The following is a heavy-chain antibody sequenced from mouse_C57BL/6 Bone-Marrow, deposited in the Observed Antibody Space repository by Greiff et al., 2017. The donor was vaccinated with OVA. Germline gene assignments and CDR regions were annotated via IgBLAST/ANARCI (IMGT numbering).Heavy chain of an antibody. Sequence: QVTLKESGPGLLQPSQTLSLTCSFSGFSLSTFGMGVVWIRQPSGKGLEWLAHIWWDDDKYYNPDLKSRLTISNETSKNQVFLKIANVNTADSATYYCAQCSYYCGSTWFAYWGQGTLVTVSA. V-gene: IGHV8-8*01. J-gene: IGHJ3*01. CDR3: AQCSYYCGSTWFAY. D-gene: IGHD1-1*01. CDR1: GFSLSTFGMG. CDR2: IWWDDDK.